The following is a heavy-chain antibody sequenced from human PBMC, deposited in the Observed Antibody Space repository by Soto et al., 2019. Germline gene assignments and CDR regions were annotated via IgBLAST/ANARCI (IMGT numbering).Heavy chain of an antibody. CDR2: IIPNIGGT. CDR1: GYTFSGYY. D-gene: IGHD3-22*01. CDR3: TYYDGSSGRWWGYWLDP. Sequence: ASVKVSCKASGYTFSGYYMRWVRQAPGQGLEWMGWIIPNIGGTNYAQKFQGRVTMTRDKSISTAYMELSRLRSEDTAVYYCTYYDGSSGRWWGYWLDPWGQGALVTVSS. V-gene: IGHV1-2*02. J-gene: IGHJ5*02.